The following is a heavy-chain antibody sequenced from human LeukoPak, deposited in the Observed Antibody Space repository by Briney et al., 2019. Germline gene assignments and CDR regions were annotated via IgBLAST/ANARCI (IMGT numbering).Heavy chain of an antibody. V-gene: IGHV3-48*03. J-gene: IGHJ4*02. CDR1: GFDLNTYE. D-gene: IGHD1-26*01. Sequence: PGGSLRLTCVASGFDLNTYEMTWVRQAPGKGLGWVSYIGGTGETIYYADSVKGRFTVSRDNAKNSVYLQMNSLRAEDTAVYYCARDAPYLVGATYFDYWGQGTLVTVSS. CDR3: ARDAPYLVGATYFDY. CDR2: IGGTGETI.